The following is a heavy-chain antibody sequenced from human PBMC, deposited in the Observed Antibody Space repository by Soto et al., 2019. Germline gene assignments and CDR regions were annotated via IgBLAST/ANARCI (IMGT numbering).Heavy chain of an antibody. CDR1: GFTFSSYG. J-gene: IGHJ4*02. Sequence: QVQPVESGGGVVQPGRSLRLSCAASGFTFSSYGMHWVRQAPGKGLEWVAVISYDGSNKYYADSVKGRFTVSRDNSRNTLYLKMNSLRTEDTAVYYCAKGRDYGDFGGFDYWGQGTLVTVSS. V-gene: IGHV3-30*18. D-gene: IGHD4-17*01. CDR2: ISYDGSNK. CDR3: AKGRDYGDFGGFDY.